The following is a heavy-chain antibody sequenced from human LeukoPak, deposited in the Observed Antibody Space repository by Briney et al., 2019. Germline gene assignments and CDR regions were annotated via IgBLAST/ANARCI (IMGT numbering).Heavy chain of an antibody. Sequence: PGGSLRLSCAASGFTFSSYGMHWVRQAPGKGLEWVAVIWYDGSNKYYADSAKGRFTISRDNSKNTLYLQMNSLRAEDTAVYYCARDGVAYGMDVWGQGTTVTVSS. D-gene: IGHD2-15*01. CDR3: ARDGVAYGMDV. CDR2: IWYDGSNK. V-gene: IGHV3-33*01. J-gene: IGHJ6*02. CDR1: GFTFSSYG.